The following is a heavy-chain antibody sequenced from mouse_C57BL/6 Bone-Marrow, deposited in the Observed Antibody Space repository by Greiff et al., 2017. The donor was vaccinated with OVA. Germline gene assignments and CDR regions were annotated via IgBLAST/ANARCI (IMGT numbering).Heavy chain of an antibody. D-gene: IGHD1-1*01. CDR1: GYTFTDYY. Sequence: EVQLQQSGPVLVKPGASVKMSCKASGYTFTDYYMHWVKQSPGKSLEWIGVINPYNGGTSYNQKFKGKATLTVDKPSSTAYRERNSRRAEDSAVDYCARDDYYGSGEFAYWGQGTLVTVSA. J-gene: IGHJ3*01. V-gene: IGHV1-19*01. CDR3: ARDDYYGSGEFAY. CDR2: INPYNGGT.